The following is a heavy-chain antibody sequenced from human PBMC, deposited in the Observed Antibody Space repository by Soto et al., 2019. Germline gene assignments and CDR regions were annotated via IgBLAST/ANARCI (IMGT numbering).Heavy chain of an antibody. Sequence: ASVKVSCKASGYTFTSYDINWVRQATGQGLEWMGWMNPNSGNTGYAQKFQGRVTMTRNTSISTAYMELSSLRSEDTAVYYCARVSRITIFGATRYYGMDVWGQGXTVTVYS. CDR3: ARVSRITIFGATRYYGMDV. V-gene: IGHV1-8*01. CDR2: MNPNSGNT. J-gene: IGHJ6*02. D-gene: IGHD3-3*01. CDR1: GYTFTSYD.